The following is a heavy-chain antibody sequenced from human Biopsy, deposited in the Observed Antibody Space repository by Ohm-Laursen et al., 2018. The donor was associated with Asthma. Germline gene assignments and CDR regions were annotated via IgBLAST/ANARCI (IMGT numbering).Heavy chain of an antibody. J-gene: IGHJ4*02. CDR3: ARGDSSGWSQYYLDY. CDR2: IYSGGTS. Sequence: SLRLSCAASGFTVSRDYMFWVRQAPGKGLEWVSVIYSGGTSHTADSVRGRFTISRDYSKNTLYLQMHSLRAEDTAVYYCARGDSSGWSQYYLDYWGQGTLVTVSS. V-gene: IGHV3-53*01. D-gene: IGHD6-19*01. CDR1: GFTVSRDY.